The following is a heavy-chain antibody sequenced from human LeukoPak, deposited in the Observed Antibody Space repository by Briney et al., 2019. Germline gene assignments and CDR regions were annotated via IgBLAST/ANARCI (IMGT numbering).Heavy chain of an antibody. Sequence: ASVKVSCKASGGTFSSYAISWVRQAPGQGLEWMGWISAYNGNTNYAQKPQGRVTMTTDTSTSTAYMELRSLRSDDTAVYYCARDLRVAATEWDYFDYWGQGTLVTVSS. V-gene: IGHV1-18*01. CDR2: ISAYNGNT. D-gene: IGHD6-19*01. CDR1: GGTFSSYA. J-gene: IGHJ4*02. CDR3: ARDLRVAATEWDYFDY.